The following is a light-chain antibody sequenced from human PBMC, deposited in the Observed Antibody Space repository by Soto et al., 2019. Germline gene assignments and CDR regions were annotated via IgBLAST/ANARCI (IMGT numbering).Light chain of an antibody. CDR1: SSNIGSNT. CDR2: KNN. V-gene: IGLV1-44*01. Sequence: QSVLTQPPSASGTPGQRVTISCSGSSSNIGSNTVNWYQQLPGTAPKLLIYKNNQRPSGVPDRFSGSKSDTSASLAISGLQSDDEADYYCAAWDDSLNGRVFGGGTKLTVL. J-gene: IGLJ3*02. CDR3: AAWDDSLNGRV.